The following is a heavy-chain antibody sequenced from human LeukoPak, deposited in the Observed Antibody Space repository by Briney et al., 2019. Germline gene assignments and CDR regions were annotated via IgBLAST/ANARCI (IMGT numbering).Heavy chain of an antibody. D-gene: IGHD4-17*01. J-gene: IGHJ4*02. CDR1: AGSISSYY. CDR2: IYTSGST. V-gene: IGHV4-4*07. Sequence: SETLSLTCTVSAGSISSYYWSWIRQPTGKGLEWIGRIYTSGSTNYNPSLKSRVTMSVDTSKNQFSLKLSSVTAADTAVYYCARDTNDYGDLYYFDYWGQGTLVTVSS. CDR3: ARDTNDYGDLYYFDY.